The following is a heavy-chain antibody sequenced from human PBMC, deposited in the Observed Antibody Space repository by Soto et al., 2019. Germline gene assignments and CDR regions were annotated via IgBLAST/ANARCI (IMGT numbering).Heavy chain of an antibody. Sequence: PSETLSLTCAVSGGSISSGGYSWSWIRQPPGKGLEWIGYIYHSGSTYYNPSLKSRVTISVDRSKNQFSLKLSSVTAADTAVYYCARGRGYYDSSGPIDPWGQGTLATVSS. J-gene: IGHJ5*02. CDR1: GGSISSGGYS. D-gene: IGHD3-22*01. V-gene: IGHV4-30-2*01. CDR2: IYHSGST. CDR3: ARGRGYYDSSGPIDP.